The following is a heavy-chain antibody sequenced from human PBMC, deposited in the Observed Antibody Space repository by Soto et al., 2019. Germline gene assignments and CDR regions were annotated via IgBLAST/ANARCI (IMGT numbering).Heavy chain of an antibody. Sequence: QITLKESGPTLVKPTQTLTLTCTCSGFSLSTSGVCVGWMRQPPGKALEWLALIYWDDDKRYSPSLKSRGTITKDTSKNQVVLTTTNKDTFDTSTYYCAHRREARGYYDSSGYSSRVNWFYPWAQGTLVTVSS. CDR1: GFSLSTSGVC. V-gene: IGHV2-5*02. CDR3: AHRREARGYYDSSGYSSRVNWFYP. D-gene: IGHD3-22*01. J-gene: IGHJ5*02. CDR2: IYWDDDK.